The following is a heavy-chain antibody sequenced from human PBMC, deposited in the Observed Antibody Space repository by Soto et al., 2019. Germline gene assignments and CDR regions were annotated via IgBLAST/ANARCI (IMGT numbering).Heavy chain of an antibody. CDR1: GFTFSAFY. J-gene: IGHJ4*02. D-gene: IGHD6-19*01. V-gene: IGHV3-11*05. Sequence: QVQLEESGGGLVKPGGSLRLSCAASGFTFSAFYMSWIRQAPGKGLEYISYISSSGTSANYADSVKGRFTISRDNAKNSRYLQMNSLRAEDAAVYYCARGRGAVTGQYFDYWGQGALVTVSS. CDR3: ARGRGAVTGQYFDY. CDR2: ISSSGTSA.